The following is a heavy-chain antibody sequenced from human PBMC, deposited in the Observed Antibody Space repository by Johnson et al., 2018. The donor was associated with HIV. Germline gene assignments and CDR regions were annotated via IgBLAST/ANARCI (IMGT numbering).Heavy chain of an antibody. CDR1: GFIFNEYA. D-gene: IGHD3-16*01. J-gene: IGHJ3*02. CDR2: IYSGGST. Sequence: VQLVESGGGVVQPGGSLRLSCAASGFIFNEYAMHWVRQAPGKGLEWVSGIYSGGSTYYADSVKARFTISRDNSKNTLYLQMNSLRAEDTAVYYCARDKVGVSAFDIWGQGTMVTVSS. V-gene: IGHV3-66*01. CDR3: ARDKVGVSAFDI.